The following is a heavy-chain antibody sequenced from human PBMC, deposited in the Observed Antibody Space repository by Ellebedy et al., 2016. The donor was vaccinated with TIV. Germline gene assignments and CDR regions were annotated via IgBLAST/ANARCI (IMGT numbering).Heavy chain of an antibody. J-gene: IGHJ6*02. D-gene: IGHD3-22*01. CDR3: ARGSKRVITFTYYYYGMDV. CDR1: GGTFSSYA. Sequence: ASVKVSCXASGGTFSSYAISWVRQAPGQGLEWMGGIIPILGTANYAQKFQGRVTITADESTSTAYMELSSLRSEDTAVYYCARGSKRVITFTYYYYGMDVWGQGTTVTVSS. V-gene: IGHV1-69*13. CDR2: IIPILGTA.